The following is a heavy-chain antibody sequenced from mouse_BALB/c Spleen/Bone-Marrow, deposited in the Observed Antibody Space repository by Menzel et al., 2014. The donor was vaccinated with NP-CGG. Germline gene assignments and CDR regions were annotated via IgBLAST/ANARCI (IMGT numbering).Heavy chain of an antibody. CDR3: ARPRGNYAMDY. Sequence: VQLQQSGGGLVQPGGSLKLSCAASGFDFSRYWMSWVRQAPGKGLEWIGEINPDSSTINDTPSLRDKFIISRDNAKNTLYLQMRKVRSEDTALYYCARPRGNYAMDYWGQGTSVTVSS. V-gene: IGHV4-1*02. CDR1: GFDFSRYW. J-gene: IGHJ4*01. CDR2: INPDSSTI.